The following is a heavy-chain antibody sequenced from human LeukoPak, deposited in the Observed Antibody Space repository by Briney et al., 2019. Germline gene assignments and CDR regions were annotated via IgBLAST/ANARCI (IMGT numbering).Heavy chain of an antibody. Sequence: PGGSLRLSCAASGFTFSDYYMSWIRQAPGKGLEGVSYISSSGSTIYYADSVKVRFTISRDNAKNSLYLQMNSLRAEDTAVYYCASLYYYGSGSFSYDYWGQGTLVTVSS. CDR2: ISSSGSTI. D-gene: IGHD3-10*01. V-gene: IGHV3-11*01. CDR3: ASLYYYGSGSFSYDY. CDR1: GFTFSDYY. J-gene: IGHJ4*02.